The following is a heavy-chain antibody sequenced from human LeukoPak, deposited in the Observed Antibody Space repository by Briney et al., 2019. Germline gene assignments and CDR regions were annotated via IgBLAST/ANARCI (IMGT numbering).Heavy chain of an antibody. J-gene: IGHJ4*02. Sequence: SETLSLTCTVSGGSISSSSYYWGWIRQPPGKGLEWIGSIYYSGSAYYNPSLKSRVTISVDTSKNQFSLKLSSVTAADTAVYYCASQGTYYYGSGSNSWGQGTLVTVSS. CDR1: GGSISSSSYY. D-gene: IGHD3-10*01. CDR3: ASQGTYYYGSGSNS. V-gene: IGHV4-39*07. CDR2: IYYSGSA.